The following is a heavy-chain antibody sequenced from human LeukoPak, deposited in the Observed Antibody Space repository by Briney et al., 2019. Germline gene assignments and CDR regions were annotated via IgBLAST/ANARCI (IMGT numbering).Heavy chain of an antibody. J-gene: IGHJ4*02. CDR1: GGSISSSGYY. CDR3: ARSRPTSGSYWFDY. CDR2: IYYSGST. D-gene: IGHD1-26*01. Sequence: SETLSLTCTVSGGSISSSGYYWGWIRQPPGKGLEWIGSIYYSGSTYYNPSLKSRVTISVDTSKNQFSLKLSSVTAADTAVYYCARSRPTSGSYWFDYWGQGTLVTVSS. V-gene: IGHV4-39*01.